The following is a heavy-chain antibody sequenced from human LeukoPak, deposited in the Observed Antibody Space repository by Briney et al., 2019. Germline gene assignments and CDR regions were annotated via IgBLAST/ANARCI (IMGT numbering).Heavy chain of an antibody. CDR2: ISGSGLYI. V-gene: IGHV3-21*01. CDR1: GFTVSSNY. J-gene: IGHJ4*02. D-gene: IGHD6-13*01. CDR3: ARGSFSSTWFERYFFDS. Sequence: PGGSLRLSCAASGFTVSSNYMSWVRQAPGKGLEWVSSISGSGLYIFYGDSMKGRFTISRDNTKNSLFLQMNSLRAEDTSVYFCARGSFSSTWFERYFFDSWGQGTLVTVSA.